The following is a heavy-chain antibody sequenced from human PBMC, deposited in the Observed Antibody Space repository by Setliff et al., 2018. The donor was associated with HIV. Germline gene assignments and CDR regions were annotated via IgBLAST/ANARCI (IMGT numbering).Heavy chain of an antibody. CDR3: ARRRYDSDGYYFDS. Sequence: SETLSLTCTVSGGSISSGSYYWSWIRQPAGKGLEWTGCVYSSGSTKYNPSLMSRVTISLDTSKNQFSLKVRSVTAADTAIYYCARRRYDSDGYYFDSWGQGSLVTVSS. D-gene: IGHD3-22*01. CDR2: VYSSGST. CDR1: GGSISSGSYY. J-gene: IGHJ4*02. V-gene: IGHV4-61*10.